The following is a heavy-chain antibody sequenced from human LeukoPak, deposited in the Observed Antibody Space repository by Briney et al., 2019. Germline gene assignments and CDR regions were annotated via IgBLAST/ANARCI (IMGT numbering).Heavy chain of an antibody. CDR3: AGDKTTGGWYEFDY. CDR2: ISGSGGST. CDR1: GFTFSSYG. J-gene: IGHJ4*02. D-gene: IGHD6-19*01. Sequence: GGTLRLSCAASGFTFSSYGMGWVRQAPGKGLEWVSAISGSGGSTYYADSVKGRFTISRDTSKNTVSLQMNSLRAEDTAVYYCAGDKTTGGWYEFDYWGQGTLVTVSS. V-gene: IGHV3-23*01.